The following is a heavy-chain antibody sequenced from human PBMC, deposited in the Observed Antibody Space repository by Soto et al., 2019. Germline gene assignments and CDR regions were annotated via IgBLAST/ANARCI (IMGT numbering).Heavy chain of an antibody. Sequence: PSETLSLTCTVSGDSISSGNKYWSWIRQAPGKGLEWIGNIFSSGTTYYNPSLKSRLTMSLDTSQNQFSLRLASVTDADSAVYYCARVPSPFDYYYAMDVWGQGTTVTVS. V-gene: IGHV4-30-4*01. J-gene: IGHJ6*02. CDR3: ARVPSPFDYYYAMDV. CDR2: IFSSGTT. D-gene: IGHD3-16*01. CDR1: GDSISSGNKY.